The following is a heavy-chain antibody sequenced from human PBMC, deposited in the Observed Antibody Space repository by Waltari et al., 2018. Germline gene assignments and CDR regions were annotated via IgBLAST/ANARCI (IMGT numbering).Heavy chain of an antibody. Sequence: QVQLQESGPGLVKPSETLSLTCTVSGGSISSHYWSWIRQPPGKGLEWIGYIYYSGSTNYNPSLKSRGTRSVDTSKNKFSLKRSSVTAADTAVYYCARVSRGDAFDIWGQGTMVTVSS. CDR2: IYYSGST. V-gene: IGHV4-59*11. D-gene: IGHD3-16*01. CDR1: GGSISSHY. CDR3: ARVSRGDAFDI. J-gene: IGHJ3*02.